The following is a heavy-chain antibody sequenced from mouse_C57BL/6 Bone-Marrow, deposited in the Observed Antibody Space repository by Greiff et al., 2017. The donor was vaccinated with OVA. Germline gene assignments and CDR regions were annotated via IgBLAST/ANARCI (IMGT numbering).Heavy chain of an antibody. CDR1: GFTFSSYG. Sequence: EVQLVESGGDLVKPGGSLKLSCAASGFTFSSYGMSWVRQTPDKRLEWVATISSGGSYTYYPDSVKGRFTISRDNAKNTLYLQMSSLKSEDTAMYYCARWYYGSSFAMDYWGQGTSVTVSS. CDR3: ARWYYGSSFAMDY. J-gene: IGHJ4*01. V-gene: IGHV5-6*01. D-gene: IGHD1-1*01. CDR2: ISSGGSYT.